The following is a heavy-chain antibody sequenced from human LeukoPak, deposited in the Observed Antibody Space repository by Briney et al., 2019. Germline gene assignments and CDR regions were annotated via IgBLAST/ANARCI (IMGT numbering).Heavy chain of an antibody. CDR3: AKDQAQWLVLDY. CDR1: GFTFSSYG. CDR2: ISYDGSNK. Sequence: GKSLRLSCAASGFTFSSYGMHWVRQSPGKGLEWVAVISYDGSNKYYADSVKGRLTISRDNSKNTLYLQMNSLRAEDTAVYYCAKDQAQWLVLDYWGQGTLVTVSS. J-gene: IGHJ4*02. V-gene: IGHV3-30*18. D-gene: IGHD6-19*01.